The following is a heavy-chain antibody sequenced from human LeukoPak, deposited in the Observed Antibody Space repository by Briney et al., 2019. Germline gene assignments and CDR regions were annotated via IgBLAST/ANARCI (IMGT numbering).Heavy chain of an antibody. CDR3: IRGFSSSSGAVY. CDR1: GFTFSSYT. Sequence: GGSLRLSCAASGFTFSSYTMNWVRQAPGKGLEWVSSISSSRSSIYYADSMKGRFTISRDNAKNSLYLQMNSLRAEDTAVYYCIRGFSSSSGAVYWGQGTLVTVSS. D-gene: IGHD6-6*01. CDR2: ISSSRSSI. V-gene: IGHV3-21*01. J-gene: IGHJ4*02.